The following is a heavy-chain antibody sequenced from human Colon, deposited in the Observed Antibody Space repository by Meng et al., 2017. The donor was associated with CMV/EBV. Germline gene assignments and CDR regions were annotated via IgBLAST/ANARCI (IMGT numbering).Heavy chain of an antibody. V-gene: IGHV3-30*02. J-gene: IGHJ4*02. CDR2: IQHDGNTQ. D-gene: IGHD1-1*01. Sequence: GESLKISCVASGFPIRSYGMHWVRQAPGRGLEWMAYIQHDGNTQYYADSLKGRFTVSRDHSKNTVYLQMDSLRVDDTAVYYCAKEGVEIEPFFDYWGQGTLVTVSS. CDR1: GFPIRSYG. CDR3: AKEGVEIEPFFDY.